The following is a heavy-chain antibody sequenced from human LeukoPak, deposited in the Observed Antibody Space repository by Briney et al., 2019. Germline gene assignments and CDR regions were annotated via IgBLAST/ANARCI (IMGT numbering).Heavy chain of an antibody. Sequence: PSETLSLTCAVSNYSISSGYYWGWIRQPPGKGLEWIGSIYHSGSTYYNPSLKSRVTISEDTSKNQFSLRVNSVTAADTAVYYCARLWDSTGLYFYYYMDVWGEGTTVTVSS. D-gene: IGHD6-19*01. J-gene: IGHJ6*03. V-gene: IGHV4-38-2*01. CDR1: NYSISSGYY. CDR2: IYHSGST. CDR3: ARLWDSTGLYFYYYMDV.